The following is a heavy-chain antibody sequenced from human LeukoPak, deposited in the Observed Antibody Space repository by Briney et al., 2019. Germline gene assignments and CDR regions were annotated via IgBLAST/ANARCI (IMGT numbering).Heavy chain of an antibody. CDR3: AKAPGHPAYAFDI. CDR2: ISWNSGSI. J-gene: IGHJ3*02. Sequence: PGGSLRLSCAASGFTFDDYAMHWVRQAPGKGLEWVSGISWNSGSIGYADSVKGRFTISRDNAKNSLYLQMNSLRAEDTALYYCAKAPGHPAYAFDIWGQGTMVTVSS. CDR1: GFTFDDYA. V-gene: IGHV3-9*01.